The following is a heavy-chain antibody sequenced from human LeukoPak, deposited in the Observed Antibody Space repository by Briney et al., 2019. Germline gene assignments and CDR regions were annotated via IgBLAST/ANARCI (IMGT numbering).Heavy chain of an antibody. CDR1: GGSFSGYY. Sequence: SETLSLTRAVYGGSFSGYYWSWIRQPPGKGLEWIGEINHSGSTNYNPSLKSRVTISVDTSKNQFSLKLSSVTAADTAVYYCARGSYSSGWYSMGPDYYGMDVWGQGTTVSVSS. V-gene: IGHV4-34*01. J-gene: IGHJ6*02. CDR3: ARGSYSSGWYSMGPDYYGMDV. CDR2: INHSGST. D-gene: IGHD6-19*01.